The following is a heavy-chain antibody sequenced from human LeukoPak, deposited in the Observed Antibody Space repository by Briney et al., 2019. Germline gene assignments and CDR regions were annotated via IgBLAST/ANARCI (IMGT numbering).Heavy chain of an antibody. CDR2: IHYSGST. CDR3: ARDGYSGSSLFDY. V-gene: IGHV4-59*11. D-gene: IGHD1-26*01. J-gene: IGHJ4*02. CDR1: GGSISSHF. Sequence: PSETLSLTCTVSGGSISSHFWSWIRQPPGKGLEWIGYIHYSGSTNYNPSLKSRVTISVDTSKNQFSLKLSSVTAADTAVYYCARDGYSGSSLFDYWGQGTLVTVSP.